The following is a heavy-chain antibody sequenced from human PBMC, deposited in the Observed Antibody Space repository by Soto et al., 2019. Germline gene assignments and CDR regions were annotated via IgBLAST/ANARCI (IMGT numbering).Heavy chain of an antibody. J-gene: IGHJ6*02. V-gene: IGHV1-69*01. CDR3: ARDYCGGDCYSSYYYYGMDV. D-gene: IGHD2-21*02. CDR1: GGTFSSYA. CDR2: IIPIFGTA. Sequence: QVQLVQSGAEVKKPGSSVKVSCKASGGTFSSYAISWVRQAPGQGLERMGGIIPIFGTANYAQKFQGRVTITADESTSTAYMELSSLRSEDTAVYYCARDYCGGDCYSSYYYYGMDVWGQGTTVTVSS.